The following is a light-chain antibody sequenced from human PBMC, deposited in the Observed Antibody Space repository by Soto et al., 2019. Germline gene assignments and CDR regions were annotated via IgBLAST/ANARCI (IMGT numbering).Light chain of an antibody. J-gene: IGKJ4*01. Sequence: DIQMTQSPSSLSASVGDRVTITCLASHDIGNYLNWYQQKPGKAPKLLIYYASNLETGVSSRFSGGGSGTDFTLTISSLQPEDFGTYYCQQSYTSPVTFGGGTKVDIK. V-gene: IGKV1-33*01. CDR2: YAS. CDR3: QQSYTSPVT. CDR1: HDIGNY.